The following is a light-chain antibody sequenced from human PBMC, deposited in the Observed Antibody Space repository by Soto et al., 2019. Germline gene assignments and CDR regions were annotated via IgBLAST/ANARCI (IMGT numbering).Light chain of an antibody. V-gene: IGKV1-5*03. CDR2: KAS. J-gene: IGKJ1*01. CDR3: QQYNSYLTWT. CDR1: QSISSW. Sequence: DIQMTQPPSTLSASVGDRVTITCRASQSISSWLAWYQQKPGKAPKLLIYKASSLESGVPSRFSGSGSGTEFTLTISSLQPADFATYYCQQYNSYLTWTFGQGTKVDIK.